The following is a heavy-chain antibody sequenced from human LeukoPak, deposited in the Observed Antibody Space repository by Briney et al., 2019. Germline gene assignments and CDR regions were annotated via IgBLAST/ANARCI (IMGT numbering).Heavy chain of an antibody. J-gene: IGHJ4*02. CDR1: GGSFSGYY. CDR2: INHSGST. D-gene: IGHD2-15*01. V-gene: IGHV4-34*01. CDR3: ARGGCSGGSCYYLDY. Sequence: SETLSLTCAVYGGSFSGYYWSWIRQPPGKGREWIGEINHSGSTNYNPSLKSRVTISVDTSKNQFSLKLSSVTAADTAVYYCARGGCSGGSCYYLDYWGQGTLVTVSS.